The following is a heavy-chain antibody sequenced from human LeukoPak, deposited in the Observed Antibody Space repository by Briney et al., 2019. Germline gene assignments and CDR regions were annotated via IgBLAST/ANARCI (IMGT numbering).Heavy chain of an antibody. V-gene: IGHV1-18*01. CDR2: ISAYNGNT. D-gene: IGHD3-3*01. J-gene: IGHJ4*02. CDR1: GYTFTSYG. Sequence: ASVKVSCKASGYTFTSYGISWVRQAPGQGLEWMGWISAYNGNTNYAQKLQGRVTMTTDTSTSTAYMELRSLRSDDTAVYYCARDPFSYYDFWSGYSPRYFDYWGQGTLVTVSS. CDR3: ARDPFSYYDFWSGYSPRYFDY.